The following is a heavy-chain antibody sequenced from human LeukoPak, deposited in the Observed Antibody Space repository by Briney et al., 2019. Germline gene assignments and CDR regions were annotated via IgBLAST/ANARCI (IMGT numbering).Heavy chain of an antibody. J-gene: IGHJ5*02. D-gene: IGHD3-10*01. CDR2: IYYSGST. V-gene: IGHV4-30-4*08. Sequence: SETLSLTCTVSGGSISSYYWSWIRQPPGKGLEWIGYIYYSGSTYYNPSLKSRVTISVDTSKNQFSLKLSSVTAADTAVYYCARDEGYYYGSGSFRWFDPWGQGTLVTVSS. CDR3: ARDEGYYYGSGSFRWFDP. CDR1: GGSISSYY.